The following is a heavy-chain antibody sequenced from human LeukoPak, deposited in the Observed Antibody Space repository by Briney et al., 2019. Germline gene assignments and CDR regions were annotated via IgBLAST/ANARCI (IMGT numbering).Heavy chain of an antibody. V-gene: IGHV3-30*02. CDR1: GFTFGNVW. CDR2: IRYDGTAQ. CDR3: ARGNSNGFDI. D-gene: IGHD1-7*01. Sequence: GGSLRLSCAASGFTFGNVWMTWVRQAPGKGLEWVAFIRYDGTAQYYADSVKGRFTISRDNPKNTLYLQVNSVRAEDTAVYYCARGNSNGFDIWGQGTMVTVSS. J-gene: IGHJ3*02.